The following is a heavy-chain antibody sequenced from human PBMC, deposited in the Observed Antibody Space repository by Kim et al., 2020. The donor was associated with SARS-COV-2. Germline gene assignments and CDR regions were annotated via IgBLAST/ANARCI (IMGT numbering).Heavy chain of an antibody. V-gene: IGHV1-8*01. Sequence: ASVKVSCKASGYTFTSYDINWVRQATGQGLEWMGWMNPNSGNTGYAQKFQGIVTMTRNTSISTAYMELSSLRSEDTAVYYCAILPTQYSSGWSSYYYYYGMDVWGQGTTVTVSS. CDR3: AILPTQYSSGWSSYYYYYGMDV. D-gene: IGHD6-19*01. J-gene: IGHJ6*02. CDR2: MNPNSGNT. CDR1: GYTFTSYD.